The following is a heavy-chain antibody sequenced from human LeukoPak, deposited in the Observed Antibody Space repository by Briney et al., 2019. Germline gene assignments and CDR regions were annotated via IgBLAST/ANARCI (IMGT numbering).Heavy chain of an antibody. CDR2: IYYSGST. J-gene: IGHJ4*02. CDR1: GGSISSYY. V-gene: IGHV4-59*01. D-gene: IGHD3-3*01. CDR3: ATGSGYYMTEYYFDY. Sequence: PSETLSLTCTVSGGSISSYYWSWIRQPPGKGLEWIGYIYYSGSTNYNPSLKSRVTISVDTSKNQFSLKLSSATAADTAVYYCATGSGYYMTEYYFDYWGQGTLVTVS.